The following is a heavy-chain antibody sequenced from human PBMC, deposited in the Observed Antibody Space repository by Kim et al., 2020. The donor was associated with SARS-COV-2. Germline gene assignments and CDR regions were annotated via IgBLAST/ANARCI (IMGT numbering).Heavy chain of an antibody. Sequence: ASVKVSCKASGYTFTSYTMHWVRQAPGQGLEWMGWINVGYGNTKYLQKFQGRVTITRDTSAGTAYMELSSLSSEDTAVYYCARDGTTRSGGYYFDYWGQGALVTVSS. V-gene: IGHV1-3*01. J-gene: IGHJ4*02. CDR3: ARDGTTRSGGYYFDY. CDR2: INVGYGNT. CDR1: GYTFTSYT. D-gene: IGHD1-1*01.